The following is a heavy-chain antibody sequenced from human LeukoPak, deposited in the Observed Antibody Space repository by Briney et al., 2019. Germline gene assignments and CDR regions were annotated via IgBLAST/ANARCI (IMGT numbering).Heavy chain of an antibody. D-gene: IGHD6-19*01. CDR2: IIPILGIA. Sequence: GASVKVSCKASGYTFTGYYMHWVRQAPGQGLEWMGRIIPILGIANYAQKFQGRVTITADKSTSTAYMELSSLRSEDTAVYYCARGPLRVAGTADAFDIWGLGTMVTVSS. CDR3: ARGPLRVAGTADAFDI. J-gene: IGHJ3*02. V-gene: IGHV1-69*04. CDR1: GYTFTGYY.